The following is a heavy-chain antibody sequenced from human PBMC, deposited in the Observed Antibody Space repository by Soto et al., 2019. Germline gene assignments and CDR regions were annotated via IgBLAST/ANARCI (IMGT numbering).Heavy chain of an antibody. V-gene: IGHV3-23*01. CDR1: GFTFGRYA. D-gene: IGHD3-10*01. Sequence: EVQLLESGGGLVQPGGSLRLSCAASGFTFGRYAMTWVRQAPGKGLEWVSTVAQSGDTYYADSVRGRFAISRDNSQNRLFLQMDSLRAEDTAIYHCVRDWYTVSWSPDDIPLAYWGQGLLVTVSS. J-gene: IGHJ4*02. CDR3: VRDWYTVSWSPDDIPLAY. CDR2: VAQSGDT.